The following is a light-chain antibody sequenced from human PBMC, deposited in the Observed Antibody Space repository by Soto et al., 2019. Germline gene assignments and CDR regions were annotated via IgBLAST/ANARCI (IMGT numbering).Light chain of an antibody. CDR2: GAS. V-gene: IGKV3-20*01. CDR3: QQYGSSPMYT. J-gene: IGKJ2*01. Sequence: EIVLTQSPGTLSVSPGERATLSCRASQTVSSSYLAWYQQKPGQAPRLLIHGASNRAAGIPDRFSGSGSGTDFTLTISRLEPEDFAVYYWQQYGSSPMYTFGQGTKLEIK. CDR1: QTVSSSY.